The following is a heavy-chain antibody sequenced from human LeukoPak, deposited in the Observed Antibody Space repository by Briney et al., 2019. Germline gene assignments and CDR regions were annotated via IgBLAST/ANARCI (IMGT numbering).Heavy chain of an antibody. CDR3: AKAIWVAATSSWFCLDY. CDR1: GYTFTSYA. V-gene: IGHV7-4-1*02. D-gene: IGHD3-10*01. J-gene: IGHJ4*02. CDR2: INTNTGNP. Sequence: ASVKVSCKASGYTFTSYAMNWVRQAPGQGLEWMGWINTNTGNPTYAQGFTGRFVFSLDTSVSTAYLQISSLRAEDTAVYYCAKAIWVAATSSWFCLDYWGQGTLVTVSS.